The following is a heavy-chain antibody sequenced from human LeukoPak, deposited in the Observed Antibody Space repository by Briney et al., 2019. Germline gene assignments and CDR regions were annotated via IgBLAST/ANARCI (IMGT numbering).Heavy chain of an antibody. CDR2: INHSGST. D-gene: IGHD2-15*01. CDR1: GGSFSGYY. J-gene: IGHJ4*02. Sequence: SETLSLTCAVYGGSFSGYYWSWIRQPPGKGLEWIGEINHSGSTNYNPSLKSRVTISVDTSKNQFSLKLSSVTAADTAVYYCARGATNCSGGSCYPTLDYWGQGTLVTVSS. CDR3: ARGATNCSGGSCYPTLDY. V-gene: IGHV4-34*01.